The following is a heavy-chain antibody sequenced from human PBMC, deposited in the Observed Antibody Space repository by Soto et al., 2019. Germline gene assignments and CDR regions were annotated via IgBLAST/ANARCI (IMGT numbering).Heavy chain of an antibody. CDR2: IYHSGST. V-gene: IGHV4-4*02. J-gene: IGHJ4*02. D-gene: IGHD1-26*01. CDR1: GGSISSSNW. CDR3: ARLQNSGRYFAFDY. Sequence: SETLSLTCAVSGGSISSSNWWSWVRQPPGKGLEWIGEIYHSGSTNHNPSLKSRVTISVDTSKNQFSLKLSSVTAADTAVYYCARLQNSGRYFAFDYWGQGTLVTVSS.